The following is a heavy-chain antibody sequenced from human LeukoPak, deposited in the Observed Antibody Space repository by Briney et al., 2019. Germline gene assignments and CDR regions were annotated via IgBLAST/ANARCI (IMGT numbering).Heavy chain of an antibody. CDR1: GGPLGRGGYS. V-gene: IGHV4-30-2*01. Sequence: KPSETLSLICAVSGGPLGRGGYSGRSIRQPPGKGVVWIGYIFHSGSTYYNPSLKNRVTLSVASSTTQFPLKLNSATAADTAVYYCASLGGNSRSYSMDVWGQGTTVTAAS. D-gene: IGHD4-23*01. J-gene: IGHJ6*01. CDR2: IFHSGST. CDR3: ASLGGNSRSYSMDV.